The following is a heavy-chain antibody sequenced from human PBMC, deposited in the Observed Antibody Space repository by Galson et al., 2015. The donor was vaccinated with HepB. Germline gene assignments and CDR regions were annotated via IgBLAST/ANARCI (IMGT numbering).Heavy chain of an antibody. CDR3: ARDKEGYSSSWYVLKPYPCYYYGMDV. J-gene: IGHJ6*02. D-gene: IGHD6-13*01. CDR2: ISYDGSNK. V-gene: IGHV3-30-3*01. CDR1: GFTFSSYA. Sequence: SLRLSCAASGFTFSSYAMHWVRQAPGKGLEWVAVISYDGSNKYYADSVKGRFTISRDNSKNTLYLQMNSLRAEDTAVYYCARDKEGYSSSWYVLKPYPCYYYGMDVWGQGTTVTVSS.